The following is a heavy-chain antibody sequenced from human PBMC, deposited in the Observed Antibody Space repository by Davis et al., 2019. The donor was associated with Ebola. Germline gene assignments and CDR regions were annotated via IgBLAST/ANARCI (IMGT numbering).Heavy chain of an antibody. CDR2: LSTTGCEQ. D-gene: IGHD4-11*01. CDR1: GFAFSDCV. J-gene: IGHJ6*02. V-gene: IGHV3-30*03. CDR3: VRGHSYAMAE. Sequence: PGGSLRLSCAASGFAFSDCVLHWVRQAPDKRLEWVALLSTTGCEQVYPPPGKARFTISKDKSKNTLYLQMNSLRPEDTAIYYCVRGHSYAMAEWGQGTSVFVSS.